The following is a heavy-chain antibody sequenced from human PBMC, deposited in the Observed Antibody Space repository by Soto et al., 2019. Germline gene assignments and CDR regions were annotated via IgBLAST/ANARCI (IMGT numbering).Heavy chain of an antibody. Sequence: PGGSLRLSCAASGFTFSSYAMHWVRQAPGKGLEWVAVISYDGSNKYYADSVKGRFTISRDNSKNTLYLQMNSLRAEDTAVYYCARDHYDSSVAYYYYYGMDVWGQGTTVTVSS. J-gene: IGHJ6*02. D-gene: IGHD3-22*01. V-gene: IGHV3-30-3*01. CDR2: ISYDGSNK. CDR3: ARDHYDSSVAYYYYYGMDV. CDR1: GFTFSSYA.